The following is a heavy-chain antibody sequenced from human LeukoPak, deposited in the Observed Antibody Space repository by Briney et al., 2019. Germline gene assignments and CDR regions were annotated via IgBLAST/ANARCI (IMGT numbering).Heavy chain of an antibody. J-gene: IGHJ4*02. D-gene: IGHD6-13*01. Sequence: PGRSLRLSCAASGFTFSSYGMHWLRQAPGKGLEWVAVIWYDGSNKYYADSVKGRFTISRDNSKNTLYLQMNSLRAEDTAVYYCAAGSSWFDYWGQGTLVTVSS. V-gene: IGHV3-33*01. CDR2: IWYDGSNK. CDR3: AAGSSWFDY. CDR1: GFTFSSYG.